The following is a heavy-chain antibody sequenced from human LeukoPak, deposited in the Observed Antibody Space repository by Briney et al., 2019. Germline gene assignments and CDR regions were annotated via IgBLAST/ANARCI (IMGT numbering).Heavy chain of an antibody. Sequence: SETLSLTCTDSGGSITGYFWSLLRQPPGKGPEWIGYIYYSGTTNYNPSLKSRVTISVDTSNNQFSLQLSSVTAADTAVYYCARQSPRRVRGVLMTGWFDPWGQGTLVTVSS. CDR3: ARQSPRRVRGVLMTGWFDP. J-gene: IGHJ5*02. CDR1: GGSITGYF. V-gene: IGHV4-59*08. CDR2: IYYSGTT. D-gene: IGHD3-10*01.